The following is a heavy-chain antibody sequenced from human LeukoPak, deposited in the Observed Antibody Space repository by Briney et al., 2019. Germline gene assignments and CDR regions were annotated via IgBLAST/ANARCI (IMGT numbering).Heavy chain of an antibody. CDR1: GDSISSHY. CDR2: IYTSGST. Sequence: SETLSLTCTVSGDSISSHYWSWIRQPPGKGLEWIGYIYTSGSTNYNPSLKSRVTISVDTSKNQFSLKLSSVTAADTAVYYCARGGIPDYWGQGTLVTVSS. V-gene: IGHV4-4*09. CDR3: ARGGIPDY. J-gene: IGHJ4*02. D-gene: IGHD3-16*01.